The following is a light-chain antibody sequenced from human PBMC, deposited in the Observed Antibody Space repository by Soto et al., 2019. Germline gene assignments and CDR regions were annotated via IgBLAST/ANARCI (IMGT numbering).Light chain of an antibody. CDR2: DVS. CDR1: SSDVGGYNY. J-gene: IGLJ2*01. V-gene: IGLV2-11*01. Sequence: QSVLTQPRSVSGSPGQSVTISCTGTSSDVGGYNYVSWYQQHPGKAPKLRIFDVSKRPSGVPDRFSGSKSGNTASLTISGLQAEDEADYYCCSYAGSYNVVFGGGTKLTVL. CDR3: CSYAGSYNVV.